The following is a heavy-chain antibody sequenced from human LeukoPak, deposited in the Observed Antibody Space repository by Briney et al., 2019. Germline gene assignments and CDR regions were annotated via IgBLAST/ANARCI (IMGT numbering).Heavy chain of an antibody. CDR3: AKDGNEFGKRWLLLYYYMDV. CDR2: ISYDGSNK. V-gene: IGHV3-30*04. Sequence: QAGGSLRLSCAASGFTLNSYSMHWVRQAPGKGLEWVAVISYDGSNKYYADSVKDRFTISRDNSKNTLYLQMNSLRAEDTAVYYCAKDGNEFGKRWLLLYYYMDVWGKGTTVTVSS. D-gene: IGHD2-15*01. CDR1: GFTLNSYS. J-gene: IGHJ6*03.